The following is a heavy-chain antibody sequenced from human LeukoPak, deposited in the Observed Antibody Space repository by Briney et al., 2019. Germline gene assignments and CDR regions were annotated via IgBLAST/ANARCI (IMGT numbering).Heavy chain of an antibody. Sequence: PSETLSLTCTVAGGSMSSYYWSWIRQPPGEGLEWSGYIYYSGSTNYNPSLKSRVTISVDRSKNQFSLKLSSVTAADTAVYYCARLVRRQQHLNWFDPWGQGTLVTVSS. CDR1: GGSMSSYY. CDR2: IYYSGST. J-gene: IGHJ5*02. D-gene: IGHD6-13*01. CDR3: ARLVRRQQHLNWFDP. V-gene: IGHV4-59*12.